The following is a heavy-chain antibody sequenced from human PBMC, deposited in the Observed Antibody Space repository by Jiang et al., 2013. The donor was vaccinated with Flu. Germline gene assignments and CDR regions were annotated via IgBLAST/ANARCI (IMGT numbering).Heavy chain of an antibody. CDR1: GFILSMNY. CDR2: LTSDGST. J-gene: IGHJ4*02. CDR3: ARAPGAADTTPDS. Sequence: GGPLRLSCAASGFILSMNYMSWVRQAPGKGLEWVSVLTSDGSTYYADSVKGRFTISRDHSKNTLFLQMNSLRAEDTAVYYCARAPGAADTTPDSWGQ. V-gene: IGHV3-53*01. D-gene: IGHD6-13*01.